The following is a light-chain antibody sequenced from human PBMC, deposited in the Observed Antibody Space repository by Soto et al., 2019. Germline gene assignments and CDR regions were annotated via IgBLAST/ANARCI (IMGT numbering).Light chain of an antibody. J-gene: IGKJ3*01. CDR2: AAS. CDR3: QQLNSYPLT. V-gene: IGKV1-9*01. CDR1: QGISSY. Sequence: DIKLTQSPSFLSASVGDRVTITCRASQGISSYLAWYQQKPGKAPKLLIYAASTLRSGLPSRFSGSGSGTEFTLTISSLQPEDFATYYCQQLNSYPLTFGPGTKVDIK.